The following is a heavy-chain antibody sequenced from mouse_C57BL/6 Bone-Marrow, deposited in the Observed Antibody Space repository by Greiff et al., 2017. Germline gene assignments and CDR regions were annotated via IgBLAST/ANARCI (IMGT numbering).Heavy chain of an antibody. CDR3: ARLPRWDYAMDY. D-gene: IGHD2-12*01. Sequence: EVQLVESGPSLLRPSQTLSLTCTVTGFSINSDCYWIWIRQFPGNKLEYIGYTFYSGITYYNPYLESRTYITRDTSKNQFSLKLSSVTTEDTATYYCARLPRWDYAMDYWGQGTSVTVSS. V-gene: IGHV3-3*01. CDR1: GFSINSDCY. CDR2: TFYSGIT. J-gene: IGHJ4*01.